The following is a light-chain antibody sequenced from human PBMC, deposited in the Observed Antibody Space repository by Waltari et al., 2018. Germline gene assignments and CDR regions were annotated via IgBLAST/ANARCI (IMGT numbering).Light chain of an antibody. V-gene: IGLV1-40*01. J-gene: IGLJ2*01. CDR1: SSNLGDGYD. CDR2: GNN. CDR3: QSYDTNLVV. Sequence: QSVLAQPPSVSGAPGQRVTISCTGRSSNLGDGYDLHWYQQLPGTAPKLLIYGNNNRPSGVPDRFSGSKSGTSASLAITGLQAEDEASYYCQSYDTNLVVFGGGTKLTVL.